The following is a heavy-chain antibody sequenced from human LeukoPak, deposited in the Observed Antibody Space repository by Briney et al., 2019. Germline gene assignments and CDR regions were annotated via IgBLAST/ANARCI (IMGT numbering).Heavy chain of an antibody. CDR1: GFTFGTYA. Sequence: GGSLRLSCAASGFTFGTYAMSWVRQAPEKGLEWVSAISGSGGTTKYADSVNGRFTISRDNSKNTLYLQMNSLSADDTAVYYCAKAYSTSWYDLAGSWGQGTLVTVSS. V-gene: IGHV3-23*01. CDR3: AKAYSTSWYDLAGS. J-gene: IGHJ5*02. D-gene: IGHD6-13*01. CDR2: ISGSGGTT.